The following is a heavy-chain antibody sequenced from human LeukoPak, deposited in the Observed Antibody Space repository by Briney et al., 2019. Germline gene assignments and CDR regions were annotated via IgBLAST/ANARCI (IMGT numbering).Heavy chain of an antibody. CDR3: AKLTTS. Sequence: PGGSLRLSCAGSGFTFRSYAMSWVRQAPGKGLATIGGSDDSTYYADSVKGRFTTSRDNSKNTLYLQMNSLRAEDTAVYYCAKLTTSWGQGTLVTVSS. D-gene: IGHD4-11*01. CDR2: IGGSDDST. CDR1: GFTFRSYA. V-gene: IGHV3-23*01. J-gene: IGHJ4*02.